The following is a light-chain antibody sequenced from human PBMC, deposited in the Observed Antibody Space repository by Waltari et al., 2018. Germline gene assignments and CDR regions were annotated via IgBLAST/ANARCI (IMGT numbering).Light chain of an antibody. Sequence: SYVLTQPPSVSVAPGQTARITCDRFNLGRQSLHWYQQKEGQAPVLVVYDDDDRPSGIPVRFSGSNSENTATLTISRVEAGDEADYYCQVWDSSSDYWVFGGGTKLTVL. CDR2: DDD. CDR3: QVWDSSSDYWV. V-gene: IGLV3-21*02. J-gene: IGLJ3*02. CDR1: NLGRQS.